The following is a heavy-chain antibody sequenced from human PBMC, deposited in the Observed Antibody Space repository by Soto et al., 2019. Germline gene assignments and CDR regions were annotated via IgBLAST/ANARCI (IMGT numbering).Heavy chain of an antibody. CDR1: GFTYSGHA. D-gene: IGHD3-10*01. CDR2: MSGSGGST. Sequence: PGGSLRLSCAACGFTYSGHAMIGVRQAPEKGLGWVSAMSGSGGSTYYADSVKGRLTISRDNPKSPVYLQMNSLVAEDAAVYYCAKAPRAGSASLPRNWFDPWGQGTLVTVSS. J-gene: IGHJ5*02. V-gene: IGHV3-23*01. CDR3: AKAPRAGSASLPRNWFDP.